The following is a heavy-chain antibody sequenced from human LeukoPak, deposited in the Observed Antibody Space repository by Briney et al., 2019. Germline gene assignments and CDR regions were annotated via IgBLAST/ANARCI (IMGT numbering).Heavy chain of an antibody. CDR1: GGSISSYY. CDR2: IYTSGST. Sequence: PSETLSLTCTVSGGSISSYYWSWIRQPAGKGLEWIGRIYTSGSTNYNPSLKSRVTMSVDTSKNQFSLKLSSVTAADTAVYYCARGRSMVRAIDAFDIWGQGTMVTVSS. V-gene: IGHV4-4*07. CDR3: ARGRSMVRAIDAFDI. D-gene: IGHD3-10*01. J-gene: IGHJ3*02.